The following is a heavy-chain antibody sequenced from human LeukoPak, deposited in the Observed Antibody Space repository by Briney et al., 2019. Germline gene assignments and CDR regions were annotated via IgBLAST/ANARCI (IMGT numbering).Heavy chain of an antibody. J-gene: IGHJ4*02. V-gene: IGHV4-39*01. Sequence: SETLSLTCTVSGDSISSSSYYWGWIRQPPGKGLEWIGSIYYSGSTYYNPSLKSRVTISVDTSKNHFSLKLNSVTAADTAVYYCARQSLVATSLYYFDYWGQGTLVIVSS. CDR2: IYYSGST. CDR3: ARQSLVATSLYYFDY. D-gene: IGHD5-24*01. CDR1: GDSISSSSYY.